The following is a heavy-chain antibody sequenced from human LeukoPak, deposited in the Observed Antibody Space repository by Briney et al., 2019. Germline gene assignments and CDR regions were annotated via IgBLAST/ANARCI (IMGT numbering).Heavy chain of an antibody. Sequence: GGSLRLSCAASGFLVSSNYMSWVRQAPGKGLEWVSAITGSGDTTYYADSVKGRFTISRDNSKNTLYVEMNTLRAEDTAVYYCAKWGDYDILTGYYVSDFWGQGTLVTVSS. V-gene: IGHV3-23*01. CDR1: GFLVSSNY. J-gene: IGHJ4*02. D-gene: IGHD3-9*01. CDR3: AKWGDYDILTGYYVSDF. CDR2: ITGSGDTT.